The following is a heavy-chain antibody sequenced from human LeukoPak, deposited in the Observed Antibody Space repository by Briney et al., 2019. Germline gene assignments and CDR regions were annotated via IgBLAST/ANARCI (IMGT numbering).Heavy chain of an antibody. V-gene: IGHV4-59*01. CDR1: GGSISSYY. J-gene: IGHJ1*01. CDR3: ARFVVVTAIRGYFQH. D-gene: IGHD2-21*02. CDR2: IYYSGST. Sequence: PSETLSLTCTVSGGSISSYYWSWIRPPPGKGREWIGYIYYSGSTNYNPSLKSRVTISVDTSKNQFSLKLSSVTAADTAVYYCARFVVVTAIRGYFQHWGQGTLVTVSS.